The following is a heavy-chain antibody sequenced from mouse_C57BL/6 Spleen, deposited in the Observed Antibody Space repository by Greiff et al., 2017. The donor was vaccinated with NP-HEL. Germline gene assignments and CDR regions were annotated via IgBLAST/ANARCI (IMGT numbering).Heavy chain of an antibody. CDR3: ARSIITTVVEGY. J-gene: IGHJ2*01. CDR2: IYPGSGST. CDR1: GYTFTSYW. V-gene: IGHV1-55*01. Sequence: QVQLQQPGAELVKPGASVKMSCKASGYTFTSYWITWVKQRPGQGLEWIGDIYPGSGSTNYNEKFKSKATLTVDTSSSTAYMQLSSLTSEDSAVYYCARSIITTVVEGYWGKGTTLTVSS. D-gene: IGHD1-1*01.